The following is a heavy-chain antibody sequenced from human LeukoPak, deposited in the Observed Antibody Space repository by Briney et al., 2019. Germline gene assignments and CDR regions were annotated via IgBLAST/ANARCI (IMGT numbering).Heavy chain of an antibody. CDR2: ITTSDGNT. D-gene: IGHD7-27*01. CDR3: AKDGGLWVSAHWGDS. J-gene: IGHJ4*02. V-gene: IGHV3-23*01. CDR1: GFTFSSYT. Sequence: PGGPLRLSCAASGFTFSSYTMSWVRQAPGKGLEWVSTITTSDGNTHYADSVKGRFTVSRDNSKNTLFLQMNSLRAEDTAVYYCAKDGGLWVSAHWGDSWGRGTLVTVSS.